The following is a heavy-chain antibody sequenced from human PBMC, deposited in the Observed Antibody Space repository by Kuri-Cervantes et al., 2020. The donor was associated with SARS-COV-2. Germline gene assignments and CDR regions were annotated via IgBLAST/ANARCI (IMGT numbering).Heavy chain of an antibody. D-gene: IGHD3-10*01. CDR2: ISSSSYI. Sequence: GESLKISCAASGFTFSSYSMNWVRQAPGKGLEWVSSISSSSYIYYADSVKGRFTISRDNSKNTLYLQMNSLRAEDTAVYYCARGGVRWFGELPYDYWGQGTLVTVSS. J-gene: IGHJ4*02. CDR1: GFTFSSYS. V-gene: IGHV3-21*01. CDR3: ARGGVRWFGELPYDY.